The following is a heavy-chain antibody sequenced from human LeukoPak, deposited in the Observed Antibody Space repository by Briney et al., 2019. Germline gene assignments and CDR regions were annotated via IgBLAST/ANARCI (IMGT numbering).Heavy chain of an antibody. CDR1: GFTFSSYG. J-gene: IGHJ6*02. D-gene: IGHD3-3*01. CDR2: ISYDGSNK. Sequence: GGSLRLSCAASGFTFSSYGMHWVRQAPGKGLEWVAVISYDGSNKYYADSVKGRFTISRDNSKNTLYLQMSSLRAEDTAVYYCAREPESRYDFWSGYSHTIYGMDVWGQGTTVTVSS. V-gene: IGHV3-30*03. CDR3: AREPESRYDFWSGYSHTIYGMDV.